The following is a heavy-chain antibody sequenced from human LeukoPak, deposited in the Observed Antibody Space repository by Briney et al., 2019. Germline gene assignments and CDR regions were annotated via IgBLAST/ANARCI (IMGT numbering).Heavy chain of an antibody. CDR1: GGTFSSYA. J-gene: IGHJ4*02. D-gene: IGHD3-10*01. V-gene: IGHV1-69*13. CDR3: ASPKWGSGSYRNKYYFDY. CDR2: IIPIFGTA. Sequence: GASVKVSCKASGGTFSSYAISWVRQAPGQGLEWMGGIIPIFGTANYAQKFQGRVTITADESTSTAYMELSSLRSEDTAVYYCASPKWGSGSYRNKYYFDYWGQGTLVTVSS.